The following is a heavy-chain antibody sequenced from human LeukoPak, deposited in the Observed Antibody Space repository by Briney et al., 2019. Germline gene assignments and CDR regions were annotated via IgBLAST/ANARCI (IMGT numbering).Heavy chain of an antibody. CDR2: ISAYNGNT. D-gene: IGHD3-10*01. Sequence: GASVKVSCKASGYTFTSHHMHWVRQAPGQGLEWMGWISAYNGNTNYAQKLQGRVTMTTDTSTSTAYMELRSLRSDDTAVYYCARVFGDLWFGELLVDYWGQGTLVTVSS. CDR3: ARVFGDLWFGELLVDY. CDR1: GYTFTSHH. J-gene: IGHJ4*02. V-gene: IGHV1-18*04.